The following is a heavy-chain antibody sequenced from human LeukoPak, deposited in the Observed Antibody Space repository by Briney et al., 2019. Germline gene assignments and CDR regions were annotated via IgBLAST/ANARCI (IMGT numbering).Heavy chain of an antibody. D-gene: IGHD3-22*01. J-gene: IGHJ4*02. Sequence: PSETLSLTCTVSGYSISSGHYWGWIRQPPGKGLEWLGSIYHRGSTSYNPSLKSRVTMSVDTSKNQFSLNLRSVTAADTAVYYCARVVEVYYYDTEDYWGPGTLVTVSS. CDR3: ARVVEVYYYDTEDY. V-gene: IGHV4-38-2*02. CDR2: IYHRGST. CDR1: GYSISSGHY.